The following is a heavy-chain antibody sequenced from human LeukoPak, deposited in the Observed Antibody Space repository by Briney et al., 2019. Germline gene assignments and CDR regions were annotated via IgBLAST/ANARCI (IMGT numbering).Heavy chain of an antibody. CDR3: ASLWELQR. CDR1: GDSISYFY. CDR2: ISGSGST. Sequence: SETLSLTCSVSGDSISYFYWSWIRQAAGKGLEWIGRISGSGSTDYNASLKSRVTMSVDTSKNQLSLKVISVTAADTAVYYCASLWELQRWGQGTLVTVSS. D-gene: IGHD1-26*01. V-gene: IGHV4-4*07. J-gene: IGHJ4*02.